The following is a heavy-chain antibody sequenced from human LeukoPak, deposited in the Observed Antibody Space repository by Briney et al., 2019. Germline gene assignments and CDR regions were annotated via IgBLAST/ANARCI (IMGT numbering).Heavy chain of an antibody. D-gene: IGHD6-19*01. Sequence: GGSLRLSCAASGFNFNVYAMHWVRQAPGKGLEWVSGVSGSGGDTSYADSVKGRFTISRDNSRTTLSLQMNSLRADDAAVYYYAKGRSGWFRNGMDVWGQGITVTVSS. V-gene: IGHV3-23*01. J-gene: IGHJ6*02. CDR3: AKGRSGWFRNGMDV. CDR2: VSGSGGDT. CDR1: GFNFNVYA.